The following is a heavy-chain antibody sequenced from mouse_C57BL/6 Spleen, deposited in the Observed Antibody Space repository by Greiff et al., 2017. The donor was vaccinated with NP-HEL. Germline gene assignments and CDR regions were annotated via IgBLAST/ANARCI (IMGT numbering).Heavy chain of an antibody. Sequence: EVKLVESGPGLVKPSQSLSLTCSVTGYSITSGYYWNWIRQFPGNKLEWMGYISYDGSNNYNPSLKNRISITRDTSKNQFFLKLNSVTTEDTATYYCARGRDYSNYWYFDVWGTGTTVTVSS. CDR3: ARGRDYSNYWYFDV. V-gene: IGHV3-6*01. CDR1: GYSITSGYY. J-gene: IGHJ1*03. CDR2: ISYDGSN. D-gene: IGHD2-5*01.